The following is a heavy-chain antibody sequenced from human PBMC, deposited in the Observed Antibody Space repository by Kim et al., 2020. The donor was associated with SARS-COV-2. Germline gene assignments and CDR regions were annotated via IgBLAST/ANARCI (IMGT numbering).Heavy chain of an antibody. CDR1: GFTFSSYA. V-gene: IGHV3-30*04. CDR2: ISYDGSNK. J-gene: IGHJ4*02. D-gene: IGHD3-10*01. Sequence: GGSLRLSCAASGFTFSSYAMHWVRQAPGKGLEWVAVISYDGSNKYYADSVKGRFTISRDNSKNTLYLQMNSLRAEDTAVYYCARGQVEFGEFDYWGQGTLVTVSS. CDR3: ARGQVEFGEFDY.